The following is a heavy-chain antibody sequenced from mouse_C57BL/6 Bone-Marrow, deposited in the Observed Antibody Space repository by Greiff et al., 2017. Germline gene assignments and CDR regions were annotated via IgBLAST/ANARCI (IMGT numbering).Heavy chain of an antibody. CDR1: GYTFTSSG. CDR2: IYPRSGNT. V-gene: IGHV1-81*01. D-gene: IGHD1-1*01. CDR3: ARNYGSRFFAY. Sequence: QVQLQQSGAELARPGASVKLSCKASGYTFTSSGISWVKQRTGQGLEWIGEIYPRSGNTYYNEKFKGKATLTADKSSSTAYMELRSLTSEDSAVYFCARNYGSRFFAYWGQGTLVTVSA. J-gene: IGHJ3*01.